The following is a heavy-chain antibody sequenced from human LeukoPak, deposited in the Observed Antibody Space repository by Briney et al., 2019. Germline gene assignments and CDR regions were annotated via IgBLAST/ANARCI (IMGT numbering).Heavy chain of an antibody. J-gene: IGHJ6*03. CDR2: IIPIFGTA. D-gene: IGHD6-13*01. CDR1: GGTFSSYA. Sequence: SVKVSCKASGGTFSSYAISWVRQAPGQGLEWMGGIIPIFGTANYAQKFQGRVTITTDESTSTAYMELSSLRSEDTAVYYCALFTAAAAGTDYYHMDVWGKGTTVTVSS. V-gene: IGHV1-69*05. CDR3: ALFTAAAAGTDYYHMDV.